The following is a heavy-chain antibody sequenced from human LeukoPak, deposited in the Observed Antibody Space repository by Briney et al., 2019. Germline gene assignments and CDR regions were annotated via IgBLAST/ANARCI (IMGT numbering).Heavy chain of an antibody. D-gene: IGHD6-19*01. CDR1: GFTFSNAW. V-gene: IGHV3-15*01. CDR3: TTAPYSSGWYVDY. J-gene: IGHJ4*02. CDR2: IKSKTDGGTT. Sequence: PGGSLRLSCAASGFTFSNAWMSWVRQAPGKGLEWVGRIKSKTDGGTTDYTAPVKGRFTISRDDSKNTLYLQMNSLKTEDTAVYYCTTAPYSSGWYVDYWGQGTLVTVSS.